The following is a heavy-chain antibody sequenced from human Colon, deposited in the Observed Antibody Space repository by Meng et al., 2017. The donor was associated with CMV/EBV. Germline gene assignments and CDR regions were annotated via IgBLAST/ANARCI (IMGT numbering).Heavy chain of an antibody. J-gene: IGHJ4*02. CDR3: ARGSSGFTGYLAY. CDR2: ISGGNGHK. Sequence: KACGFVLPTYDMYWVPHAPGKRREGMGWISGGNGHKKYSQRLQGRVSITRDTSTNTAYMELSSLTSEDTAVYYCARGSSGFTGYLAYWGQGTLVTVSS. V-gene: IGHV1-3*01. D-gene: IGHD3-9*01. CDR1: GFVLPTYD.